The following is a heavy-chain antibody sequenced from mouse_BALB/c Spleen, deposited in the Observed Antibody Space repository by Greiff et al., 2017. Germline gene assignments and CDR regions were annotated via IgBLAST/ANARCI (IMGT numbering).Heavy chain of an antibody. D-gene: IGHD4-1*01. J-gene: IGHJ4*01. Sequence: EVQVVESGGDLVKPGGSLKLSCAASGFTFSSYGMSWVRQTPDKRLEWVATISSGGSYTYYPDSVKGRFTISRDNAKNTLYLQMSSLKSEDTAMYYCARHPGTEAMDYWGQGTSVTVSS. CDR1: GFTFSSYG. CDR2: ISSGGSYT. CDR3: ARHPGTEAMDY. V-gene: IGHV5-6*01.